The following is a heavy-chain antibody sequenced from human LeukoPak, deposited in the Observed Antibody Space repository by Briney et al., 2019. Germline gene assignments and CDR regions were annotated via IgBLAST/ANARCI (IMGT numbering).Heavy chain of an antibody. CDR2: IYISGST. J-gene: IGHJ4*02. D-gene: IGHD5-18*01. CDR3: ARAVDTAMVNYFDY. Sequence: SETLSLTCTVSGASISNYYWSWIRQPAGKRLEWIGRIYISGSTDYNPSLKSRVTMSTDTSKNQFSLKLKSVSAADTAVYYCARAVDTAMVNYFDYWGQGTLVTVSS. CDR1: GASISNYY. V-gene: IGHV4-4*07.